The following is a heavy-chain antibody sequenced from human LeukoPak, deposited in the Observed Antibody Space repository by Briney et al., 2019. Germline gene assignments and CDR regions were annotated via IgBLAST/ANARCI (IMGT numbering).Heavy chain of an antibody. CDR2: IKQDGSEK. CDR1: GFTFSSYW. J-gene: IGHJ6*03. D-gene: IGHD2-2*01. Sequence: GGPLRLSCAASGFTFSSYWMSWVRQAPGKGLEWVANIKQDGSEKYYVDSVKGRFTISRDNAKNSLYLQMNSLRAEDTAVYYCARAKYHYYYYYMDVWGKGTTATVSS. V-gene: IGHV3-7*01. CDR3: ARAKYHYYYYYMDV.